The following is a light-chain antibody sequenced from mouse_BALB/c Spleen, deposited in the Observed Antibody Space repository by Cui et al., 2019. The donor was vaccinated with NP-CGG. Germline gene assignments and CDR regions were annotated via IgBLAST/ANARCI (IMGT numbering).Light chain of an antibody. CDR1: TGAVTTSNY. J-gene: IGLJ1*01. CDR2: GTN. Sequence: QAAVTQESALSPSPGETVTLTCRSSTGAVTTSNYANWVQEKPDHLFTGLIGGTNNRAPGVPARFSGSLIGDKAALTITGAQTEDEAIYFCALWYSNHWVFGGGTKLTIL. V-gene: IGLV1*01. CDR3: ALWYSNHWV.